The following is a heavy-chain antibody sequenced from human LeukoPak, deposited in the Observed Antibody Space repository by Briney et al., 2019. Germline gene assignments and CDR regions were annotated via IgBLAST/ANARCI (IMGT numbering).Heavy chain of an antibody. CDR2: IIPIFGTA. J-gene: IGHJ6*02. Sequence: SVKVSCKASGGTFSSYAISWVRQAPGQGLEWMGGIIPIFGTANYAQKFQGRVTITADESTSTDYMELSSLRSEDTAVYYCATAAGTFYYYYGMDVWGQGTTVTVSS. CDR1: GGTFSSYA. CDR3: ATAAGTFYYYYGMDV. V-gene: IGHV1-69*13. D-gene: IGHD6-13*01.